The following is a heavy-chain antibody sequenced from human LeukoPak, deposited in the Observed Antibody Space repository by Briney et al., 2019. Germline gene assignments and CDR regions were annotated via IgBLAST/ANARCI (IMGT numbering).Heavy chain of an antibody. CDR1: EFTFSNHA. V-gene: IGHV3-23*01. CDR3: ALYLRVRGDY. Sequence: PGGSLRLSCAASEFTFSNHAMMWVRQAPGRGLEWVSAISGGGVSTYYTDSVKGRFTISRDNSKNTLYLQMNSLRAEDTAVYYCALYLRVRGDYWGQGTLVTVSS. J-gene: IGHJ4*02. D-gene: IGHD3-10*01. CDR2: ISGGGVST.